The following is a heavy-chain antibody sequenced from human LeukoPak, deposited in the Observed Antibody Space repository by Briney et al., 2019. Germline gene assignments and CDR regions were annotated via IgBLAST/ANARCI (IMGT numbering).Heavy chain of an antibody. Sequence: PSETLSLTCTVSGGSISSYYWSWIRQPAGKGLEWIGRIYTSGSTNYNPSLKSRVTMSVDTSKNQFSLKLSSVTAADTAVYYCARESEGSGSYYNGGWFDPWGQGTLVTVSS. CDR3: ARESEGSGSYYNGGWFDP. J-gene: IGHJ5*02. CDR1: GGSISSYY. V-gene: IGHV4-4*07. CDR2: IYTSGST. D-gene: IGHD3-10*01.